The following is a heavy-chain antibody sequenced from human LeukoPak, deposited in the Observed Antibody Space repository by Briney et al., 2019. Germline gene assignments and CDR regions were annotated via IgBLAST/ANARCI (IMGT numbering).Heavy chain of an antibody. J-gene: IGHJ4*02. CDR1: GFTVSSNY. CDR3: ARAPGGTQASSGYFGY. D-gene: IGHD3-22*01. V-gene: IGHV3-53*01. Sequence: GGSLRLSCAASGFTVSSNYMSWVRQAPGKGLEWVSVIYSDGRTYYADSVKGRFTISRDNSKNTLYLQMNSLRAEDTAVYYCARAPGGTQASSGYFGYWGQGTLVTVSS. CDR2: IYSDGRT.